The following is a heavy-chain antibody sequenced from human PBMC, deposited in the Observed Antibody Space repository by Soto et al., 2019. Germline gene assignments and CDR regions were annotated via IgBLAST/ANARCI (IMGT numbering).Heavy chain of an antibody. CDR2: ISSSSSYI. CDR3: ARDPVSSSDYYYYYMDV. Sequence: EVQLVESGGGLVKPGGSLRLSCAASGFTFSSYSMNWVRQAPGKGLEWVSSISSSSSYIYYADSVKGRFTISRDNAKNSLYLQMKSLRAEDTAVYYCARDPVSSSDYYYYYMDVWGKGTTVTVSS. D-gene: IGHD6-6*01. CDR1: GFTFSSYS. J-gene: IGHJ6*03. V-gene: IGHV3-21*01.